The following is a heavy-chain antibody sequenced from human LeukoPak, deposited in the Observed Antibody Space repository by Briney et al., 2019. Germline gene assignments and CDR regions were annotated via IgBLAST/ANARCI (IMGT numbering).Heavy chain of an antibody. V-gene: IGHV4-34*01. CDR1: GGSFSGYY. J-gene: IGHJ5*02. D-gene: IGHD3-10*01. Sequence: PSETLSLTCAVYGGSFSGYYWSWIRQPPGKGLEWIGEINHSGSTNYNPSLKSRVTISVDTSKNQFSLKLSSVTAADTAVYYCARRPTYYYGSGSLDPWGQGTLVTVSS. CDR2: INHSGST. CDR3: ARRPTYYYGSGSLDP.